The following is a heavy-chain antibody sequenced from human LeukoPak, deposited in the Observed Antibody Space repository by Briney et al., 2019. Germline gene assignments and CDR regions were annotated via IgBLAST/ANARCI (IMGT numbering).Heavy chain of an antibody. D-gene: IGHD2-8*02. CDR3: AKDFYWAFDY. J-gene: IGHJ4*02. CDR2: IRYDESDK. Sequence: GGSLRLSCAVSGFTFSTYSMNWVRQAPGRGLDWVAHIRYDESDKYYADSVKGRFTISRDISKNTVYLQMNSLRVEDTAVYYCAKDFYWAFDYWGQGTLVTVSS. V-gene: IGHV3-30*02. CDR1: GFTFSTYS.